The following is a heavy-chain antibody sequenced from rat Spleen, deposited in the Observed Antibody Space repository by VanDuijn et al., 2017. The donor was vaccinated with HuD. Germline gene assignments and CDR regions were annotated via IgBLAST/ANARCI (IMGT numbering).Heavy chain of an antibody. CDR2: IDTDGSRT. J-gene: IGHJ2*01. D-gene: IGHD4-3*01. Sequence: EVQLVETGGGLVQPGRSLKLSCVASGFTFNRYWMYWVRQAPGKGLEWVASIDTDGSRTYYPDSVRGRFTSSRDNAENTAYLQMNSLWSEDTATYYCAVAGYGYWGQGVVVTVSS. CDR1: GFTFNRYW. V-gene: IGHV5-58*01. CDR3: AVAGYGY.